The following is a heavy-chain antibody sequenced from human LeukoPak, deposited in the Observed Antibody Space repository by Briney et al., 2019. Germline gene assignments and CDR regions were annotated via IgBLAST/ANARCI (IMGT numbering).Heavy chain of an antibody. V-gene: IGHV4-34*01. CDR3: AGERGEEYSSGWYKRNYFDN. CDR1: GGSFSGNY. CDR2: INYSGST. J-gene: IGHJ4*02. D-gene: IGHD6-19*01. Sequence: SETLSLTCAVYGGSFSGNYWTWIRQPPGKGLEWIGEINYSGSTNYNPSLKSRVTISVDTSKNQFSLKLSSVTGADTAVYYCAGERGEEYSSGWYKRNYFDNRGQGIRVTVSS.